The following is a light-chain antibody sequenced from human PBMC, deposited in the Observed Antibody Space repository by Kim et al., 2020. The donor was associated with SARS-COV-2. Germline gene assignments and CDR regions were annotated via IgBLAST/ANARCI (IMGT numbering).Light chain of an antibody. V-gene: IGLV2-23*02. J-gene: IGLJ2*01. CDR3: CSYAGSSTYVV. CDR1: SSDIGSYNL. CDR2: EVS. Sequence: QSLTISCPATSSDIGSYNLVSWYQQHPGKAPKLMIYEVSKRPSGVSNRFSGSKSGNTASLTISGLQAEDEADYYCCSYAGSSTYVVFGGGTKLTVL.